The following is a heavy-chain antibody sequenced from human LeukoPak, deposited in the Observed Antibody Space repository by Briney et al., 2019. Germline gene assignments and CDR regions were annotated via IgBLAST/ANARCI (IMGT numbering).Heavy chain of an antibody. CDR3: ARNYYDSGSSSIDY. Sequence: GGSLRLSCVASEFPFHIYTMNWVRQAPGKGLEWVSSISSLGSNIDYAESVEGRFTISRDNARNAVYLQMSSLTAEDTAVYYCARNYYDSGSSSIDYWGQGTLVIVSS. CDR1: EFPFHIYT. CDR2: ISSLGSNI. V-gene: IGHV3-21*01. J-gene: IGHJ4*02. D-gene: IGHD3-10*01.